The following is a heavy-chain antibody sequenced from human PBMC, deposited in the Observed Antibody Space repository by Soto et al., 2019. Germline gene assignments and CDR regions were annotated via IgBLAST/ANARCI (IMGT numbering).Heavy chain of an antibody. Sequence: QVQLVQSGAEVKKPGASVKVSCKASGYTFTRYYMHWVRQAPGQGLEWMGMINPSGGSTNYAQKSQCRXXMXSXXSPLTVYLELNNRRSEDTADYYCGVRNYGICTADHWGQGPLVTVSS. CDR1: GYTFTRYY. J-gene: IGHJ4*02. D-gene: IGHD3-9*01. CDR3: GVRNYGICTADH. V-gene: IGHV1-46*01. CDR2: INPSGGST.